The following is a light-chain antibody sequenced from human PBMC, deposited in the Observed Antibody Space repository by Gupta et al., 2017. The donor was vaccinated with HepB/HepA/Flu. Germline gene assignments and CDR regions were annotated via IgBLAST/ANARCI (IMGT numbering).Light chain of an antibody. Sequence: EIEFTQPPATQSLHLGERATLSCRASQSVTNYLAWYQQKPGQAPRLLIYDASNRATGIPARFSGSGSGTDFTLTISSLEPEDFAVYYCQQRRSWPRTFGQGTKVEIK. CDR2: DAS. CDR3: QQRRSWPRT. V-gene: IGKV3-11*01. J-gene: IGKJ1*01. CDR1: QSVTNY.